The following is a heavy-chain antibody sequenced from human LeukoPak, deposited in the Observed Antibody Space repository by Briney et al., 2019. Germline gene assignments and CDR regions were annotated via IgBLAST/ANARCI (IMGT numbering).Heavy chain of an antibody. CDR1: GYTFTGYY. D-gene: IGHD3-22*01. CDR2: INPNSGGT. CDR3: ARGKATLPLYYDSSAPLGVYYYYYMDV. V-gene: IGHV1-2*02. Sequence: ASVKVSCKASGYTFTGYYMHWVRQAPGQGLEWMGWINPNSGGTNYAQKFQGRVTMTRDTSISTAYMELSRLRSDDTAVYYCARGKATLPLYYDSSAPLGVYYYYYMDVWGKGTTVTISS. J-gene: IGHJ6*03.